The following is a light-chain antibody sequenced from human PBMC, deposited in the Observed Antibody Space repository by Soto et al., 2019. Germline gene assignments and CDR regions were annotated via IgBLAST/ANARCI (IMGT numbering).Light chain of an antibody. CDR1: SGHSNYA. Sequence: QLVLTQSPSASASLGASVKLTCTLSSGHSNYAIAWHQQQPEKGPRYLMKVNSDGSHRKGDGIPDRFSGSSSGAQRYLTISSLQSEDEADYSCQTWGTGIRVFGTGTKLTVL. CDR2: VNSDGSH. J-gene: IGLJ1*01. V-gene: IGLV4-69*01. CDR3: QTWGTGIRV.